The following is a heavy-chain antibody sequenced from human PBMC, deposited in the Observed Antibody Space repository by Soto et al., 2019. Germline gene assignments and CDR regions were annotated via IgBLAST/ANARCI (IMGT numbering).Heavy chain of an antibody. J-gene: IGHJ4*02. Sequence: QVQLVQSGTEVKKPGSSVKVSCKASGDTFSFYTINWVRQAPGLGLEWVGRINPIVSMSNYAQKFQGRVSMTANKTSSPASMDLRSLRSDDTAMYFCAASYGSGYRAFDYWGQGALVTVSS. CDR3: AASYGSGYRAFDY. CDR2: INPIVSMS. D-gene: IGHD3-10*01. CDR1: GDTFSFYT. V-gene: IGHV1-69*02.